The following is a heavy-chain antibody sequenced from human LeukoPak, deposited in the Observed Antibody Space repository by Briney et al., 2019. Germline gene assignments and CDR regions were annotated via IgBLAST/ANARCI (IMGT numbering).Heavy chain of an antibody. CDR3: ARVVDTAMVPFDY. D-gene: IGHD5-18*01. J-gene: IGHJ4*02. V-gene: IGHV1-2*02. CDR2: INPNSGGT. Sequence: ASVKVSCKASGYTFTGYYMHLVRQAPGQGLEWMGWINPNSGGTNYAQKFQGRVTMTRDTSISTAYMELSRLRSDDTAVYYCARVVDTAMVPFDYWGQGTLVTVSS. CDR1: GYTFTGYY.